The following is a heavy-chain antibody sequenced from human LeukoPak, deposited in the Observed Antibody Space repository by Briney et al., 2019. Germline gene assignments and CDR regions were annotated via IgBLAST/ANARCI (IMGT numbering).Heavy chain of an antibody. V-gene: IGHV3-33*08. D-gene: IGHD3-3*01. J-gene: IGHJ6*02. Sequence: SGGSLRLSCAASGFTFSTYSMNWVRQAPGKGLEWVAVIWYDGSNKYYADSVKGRFTISRDNSKNTLYLQMNSLRAEDTAVYYCASSTIFGVVNGMDVWGQGTTVTVSS. CDR2: IWYDGSNK. CDR3: ASSTIFGVVNGMDV. CDR1: GFTFSTYS.